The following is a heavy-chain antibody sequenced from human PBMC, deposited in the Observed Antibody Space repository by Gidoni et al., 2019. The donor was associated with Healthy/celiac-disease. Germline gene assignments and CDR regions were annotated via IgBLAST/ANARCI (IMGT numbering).Heavy chain of an antibody. CDR3: ARGPGDSSGYSFDY. Sequence: QVQLQQWGAGLLKPSETLSLTCAVSGGSFSGYYWSWIRQPPGKGLEWIGEINHSGSTNYNPSLKSRVTISVDTSKNQFSLKLSSVTAADTAVYYCARGPGDSSGYSFDYWGQGTLVTVSS. CDR1: GGSFSGYY. J-gene: IGHJ4*02. CDR2: INHSGST. D-gene: IGHD3-22*01. V-gene: IGHV4-34*01.